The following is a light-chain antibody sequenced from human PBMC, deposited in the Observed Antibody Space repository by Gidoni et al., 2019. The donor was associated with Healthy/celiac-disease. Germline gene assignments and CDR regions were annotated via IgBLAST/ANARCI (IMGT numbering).Light chain of an antibody. Sequence: EIVLTQSPGTLSLSPGERATLSCRASQSVSSSYLAWYQQKPGQAPRLLIYGASSRATGIPDRFSGIGSGTDFTLTISRLEPEDFAVYYFQQYGSSLITFGQGTRLEIK. CDR1: QSVSSSY. CDR3: QQYGSSLIT. CDR2: GAS. V-gene: IGKV3-20*01. J-gene: IGKJ5*01.